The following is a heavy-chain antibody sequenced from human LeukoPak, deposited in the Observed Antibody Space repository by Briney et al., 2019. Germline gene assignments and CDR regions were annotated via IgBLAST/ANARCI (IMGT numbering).Heavy chain of an antibody. CDR1: GGSISSGGYS. D-gene: IGHD3-16*01. CDR3: ATLERGFDY. Sequence: SETLSLTCAVSGGSISSGGYSWSWIRQPPGKGLEWIGYIYHSGSTYYNPSLKSRVTISVDRSKNQFSLKLSSVTAADTAVYYCATLERGFDYWGQGTLVTVSS. CDR2: IYHSGST. J-gene: IGHJ4*02. V-gene: IGHV4-30-2*01.